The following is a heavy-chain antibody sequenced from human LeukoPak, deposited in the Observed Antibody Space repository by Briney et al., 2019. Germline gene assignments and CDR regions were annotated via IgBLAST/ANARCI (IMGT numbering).Heavy chain of an antibody. V-gene: IGHV1-69*13. CDR3: ARETGSTMVRGVMGS. Sequence: GASVKVSCKASGGTFSSYAISWVRQAPGQGLEWMGGIIPIFGTANYAQKFQGRVTITADESTSTAYMELSSLRSEDTAVYYCARETGSTMVRGVMGSWGQGTLVTVSS. CDR2: IIPIFGTA. D-gene: IGHD3-10*01. CDR1: GGTFSSYA. J-gene: IGHJ4*02.